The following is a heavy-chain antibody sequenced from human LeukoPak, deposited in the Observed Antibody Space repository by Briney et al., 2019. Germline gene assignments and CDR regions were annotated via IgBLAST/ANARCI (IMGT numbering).Heavy chain of an antibody. CDR1: GYTFTGNH. V-gene: IGHV1-2*02. D-gene: IGHD1-26*01. CDR3: AREVGIVSFNL. Sequence: ASVKVSCKASGYTFTGNHLHWLRQAPGQGLDWMGWIDPNSGGTKYAQKFQDRVTMTSDTSISTAYMELSGLRSDDTAVYFCAREVGIVSFNLWGRGTLVTVSS. CDR2: IDPNSGGT. J-gene: IGHJ2*01.